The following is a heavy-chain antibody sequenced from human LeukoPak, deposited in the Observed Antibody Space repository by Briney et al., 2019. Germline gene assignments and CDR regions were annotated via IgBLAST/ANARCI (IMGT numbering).Heavy chain of an antibody. CDR1: GDSISSSSSY. Sequence: SETLSLTCTVSGDSISSSSSYWGWIRQPPGKGLEWTGSMWFGATTSYDPSLKSRVTISVDPSKNQFSLKLSSVTAADTALYYCARGRRGSYFQDYWGQGTLVTVSS. D-gene: IGHD1-26*01. CDR2: MWFGATT. V-gene: IGHV4-39*07. J-gene: IGHJ4*02. CDR3: ARGRRGSYFQDY.